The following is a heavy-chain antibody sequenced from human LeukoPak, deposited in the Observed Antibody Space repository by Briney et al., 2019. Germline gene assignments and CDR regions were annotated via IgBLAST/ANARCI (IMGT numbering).Heavy chain of an antibody. J-gene: IGHJ4*02. D-gene: IGHD3-22*01. Sequence: GGSLRLSCAESGFTFSRYAMRWVRQAPGEGVEWGSAISGSGGSTYYADSVKGRFTISRDNSNNTLYLQMNSLRAEDTAVYYCARPYGSSGYYYFRLWGQRTLVTVSS. CDR1: GFTFSRYA. CDR3: ARPYGSSGYYYFRL. CDR2: ISGSGGST. V-gene: IGHV3-23*01.